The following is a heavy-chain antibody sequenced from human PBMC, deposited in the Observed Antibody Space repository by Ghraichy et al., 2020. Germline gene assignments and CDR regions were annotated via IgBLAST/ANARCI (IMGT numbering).Heavy chain of an antibody. Sequence: SETLSLTCTVSGGSISSDSYYWSWIRQFPGKGLEWIGYIYYTGSAYYSPSLRSRLSMSLDTSKSQFSLNLSSVTAADTAVYYCARVFRGPANLEGWFDPWGQGILVTVSS. J-gene: IGHJ5*02. V-gene: IGHV4-31*03. CDR3: ARVFRGPANLEGWFDP. CDR1: GGSISSDSYY. CDR2: IYYTGSA. D-gene: IGHD3-3*01.